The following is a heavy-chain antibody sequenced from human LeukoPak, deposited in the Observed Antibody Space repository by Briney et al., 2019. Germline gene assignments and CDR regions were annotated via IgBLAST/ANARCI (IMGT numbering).Heavy chain of an antibody. CDR1: GGSFSGYY. CDR3: ARRYDGGWYFDL. CDR2: IYYSGST. J-gene: IGHJ2*01. Sequence: SETLSLTCAVYGGSFSGYYWSWNRQPPGKGLEWIGYIYYSGSTNYNPSLKSRVTISVDTSKNQFSLKLSSVTAADTAVYYCARRYDGGWYFDLWGRGTLVSVSS. D-gene: IGHD4-23*01. V-gene: IGHV4-59*08.